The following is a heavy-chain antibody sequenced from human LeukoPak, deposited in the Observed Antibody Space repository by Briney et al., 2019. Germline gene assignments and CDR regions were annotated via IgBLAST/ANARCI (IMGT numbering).Heavy chain of an antibody. CDR2: VNSDGRFT. Sequence: GGSLRLSCAASGFFFSNYGMHWVRQAPGKGLVWVSRVNSDGRFTKYADSVRGRFTISRDNAKNTLYLQMNSLRAEDTAMYYCVRSDWFDNWGQGTLVTVSS. CDR1: GFFFSNYG. J-gene: IGHJ5*02. V-gene: IGHV3-74*03. CDR3: VRSDWFDN.